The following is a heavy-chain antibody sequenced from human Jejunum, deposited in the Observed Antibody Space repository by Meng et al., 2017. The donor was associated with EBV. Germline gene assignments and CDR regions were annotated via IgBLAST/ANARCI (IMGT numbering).Heavy chain of an antibody. J-gene: IGHJ4*02. CDR1: GFTFSGHA. D-gene: IGHD3-16*01. Sequence: QVQLVEAGGGVVQAGRSLRLSCAASGFTFSGHAMQWVRQAPGKGLKWVALISNDGNNKYYADSVKGRFTISRDNSKNTLYLQMNSLRVDDTALYYCTREWGADYWGQGTLVTVSS. CDR3: TREWGADY. V-gene: IGHV3-30-3*01. CDR2: ISNDGNNK.